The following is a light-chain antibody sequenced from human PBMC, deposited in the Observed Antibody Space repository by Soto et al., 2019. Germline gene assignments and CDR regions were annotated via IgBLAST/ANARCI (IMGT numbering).Light chain of an antibody. CDR2: EVS. J-gene: IGLJ1*01. Sequence: QSVLTQPASVSGSPGQSITISCTGTSSDVGGYNYVSWYQQHPGKAPKLMIYEVSNRPSGVSNRFSGSESGNTASLTISGLQAEDEADYYCSSYTSGSTPNFGTGTKVTVL. V-gene: IGLV2-14*01. CDR3: SSYTSGSTPN. CDR1: SSDVGGYNY.